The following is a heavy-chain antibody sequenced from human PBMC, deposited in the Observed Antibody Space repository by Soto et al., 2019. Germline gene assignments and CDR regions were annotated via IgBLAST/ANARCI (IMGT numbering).Heavy chain of an antibody. D-gene: IGHD6-6*01. CDR3: ARKQLVPSYYGMDV. CDR2: IDPSDSYT. CDR1: GYSFTSYW. V-gene: IGHV5-10-1*01. J-gene: IGHJ6*02. Sequence: GESLKISCKGSGYSFTSYWINWVRQMPGKGLEWMGRIDPSDSYTNYSPSFQGHVTISAGKSISTAYLQWSSLKASDTAMYYCARKQLVPSYYGMDVWGQGTTVTVSS.